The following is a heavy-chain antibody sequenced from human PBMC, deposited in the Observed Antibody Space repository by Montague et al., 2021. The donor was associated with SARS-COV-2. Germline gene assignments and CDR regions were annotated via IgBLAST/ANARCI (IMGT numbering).Heavy chain of an antibody. CDR2: IYWDDDK. D-gene: IGHD4-17*01. CDR3: ARSYGDYRDSYFDY. J-gene: IGHJ4*02. CDR1: GFSLRTSGVG. V-gene: IGHV2-5*02. Sequence: PALVKPTQTLTLTCSFSGFSLRTSGVGVGWIRQPPGKALEWLAVIYWDDDKRYSTSLKTRLTISKDTSKNQVVLTMTNMDPIDTATYYCARSYGDYRDSYFDYWGQGTLVTVSS.